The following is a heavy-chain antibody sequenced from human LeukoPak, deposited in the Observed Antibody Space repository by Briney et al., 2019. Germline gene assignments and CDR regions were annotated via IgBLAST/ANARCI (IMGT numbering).Heavy chain of an antibody. CDR1: GGSISSGDYY. J-gene: IGHJ5*02. CDR3: AREKDVDYYGSGSYYNWFDP. D-gene: IGHD3-10*01. CDR2: IYYSGST. V-gene: IGHV4-30-4*08. Sequence: PSETLSLSCTVSGGSISSGDYYWSWIRQPPGKGLEWIGYIYYSGSTYYNPSLRSRVTISVDTSKIQFYLKMMSVTAADTAVYYCAREKDVDYYGSGSYYNWFDPWGQGTLVTVSS.